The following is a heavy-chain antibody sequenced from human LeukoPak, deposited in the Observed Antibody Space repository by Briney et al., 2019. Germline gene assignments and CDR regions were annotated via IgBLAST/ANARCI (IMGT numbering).Heavy chain of an antibody. CDR2: IIPIFGTA. J-gene: IGHJ4*02. CDR3: AREGGSGSYVDY. D-gene: IGHD3-10*01. V-gene: IGHV1-69*05. CDR1: GYTFTSYD. Sequence: ASVTVSCKASGYTFTSYDINWVRQATGQGLEWMGGIIPIFGTANYAQKFQGRVTNTTDEFTSTAYMELSSLRSEDTGVYYCAREGGSGSYVDYWGQGTLVTVSS.